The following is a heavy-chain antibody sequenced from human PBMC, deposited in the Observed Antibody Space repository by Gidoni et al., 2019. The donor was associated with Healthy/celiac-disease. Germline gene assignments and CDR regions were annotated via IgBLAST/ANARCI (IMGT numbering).Heavy chain of an antibody. Sequence: EVHLFESGGGLVQPGGSLRPSYAGSGFTCSSYAMSWIRQAPGKGLEWDSAISGSGGSTYYADSVKGRFTISRDNSKNTLYLQMNSLRAEDTAVYYCAKEPRTYGSGGSPIKWGQGTLVTVSS. CDR1: GFTCSSYA. V-gene: IGHV3-23*01. J-gene: IGHJ4*02. D-gene: IGHD3-10*01. CDR2: ISGSGGST. CDR3: AKEPRTYGSGGSPIK.